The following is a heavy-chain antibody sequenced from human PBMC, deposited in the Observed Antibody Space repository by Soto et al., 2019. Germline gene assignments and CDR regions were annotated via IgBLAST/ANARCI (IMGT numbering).Heavy chain of an antibody. CDR3: ARRREGYDYGLDV. D-gene: IGHD3-3*01. Sequence: EERLVESGGGSVQPGGSLRLSCAASRFTFSSYWMYWVRQAPGKGLVWVSRINSDGSSTRYADSVKGRFSISRDNSKSTLYLQMNTLRAEDTAVYYCARRREGYDYGLDVWGKGTTVTVSS. CDR2: INSDGSST. J-gene: IGHJ6*04. V-gene: IGHV3-74*01. CDR1: RFTFSSYW.